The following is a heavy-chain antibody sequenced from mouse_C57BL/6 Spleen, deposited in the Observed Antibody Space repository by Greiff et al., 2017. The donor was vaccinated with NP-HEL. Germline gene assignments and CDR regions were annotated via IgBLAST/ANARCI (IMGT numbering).Heavy chain of an antibody. CDR1: GYTFTSYW. Sequence: QVQLQQPGTELVKPGASVKLSCKASGYTFTSYWMHWVKQRPGQGLEWIGNINPSNGGTNYNEKFKSKATLTVDKSSSTAYMQLSSLTSEDSAVYYCARSGYYGSTFYAMDYWGQGTSVTVSS. CDR2: INPSNGGT. D-gene: IGHD1-1*01. CDR3: ARSGYYGSTFYAMDY. J-gene: IGHJ4*01. V-gene: IGHV1-53*01.